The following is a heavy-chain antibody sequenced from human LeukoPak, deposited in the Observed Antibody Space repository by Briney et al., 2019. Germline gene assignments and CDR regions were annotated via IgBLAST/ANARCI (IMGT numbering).Heavy chain of an antibody. V-gene: IGHV1-69*01. CDR2: IIPIFGTA. Sequence: SVKVSCKASGGTFSSYAISWVRQAPGQGLEWMGGIIPIFGTANYAQKFQGRVTITADESTSTAYMELSSLRPEDTAVYYCARGGDGYNLGLFDYWGQGTLVTVSS. CDR1: GGTFSSYA. D-gene: IGHD5-24*01. CDR3: ARGGDGYNLGLFDY. J-gene: IGHJ4*02.